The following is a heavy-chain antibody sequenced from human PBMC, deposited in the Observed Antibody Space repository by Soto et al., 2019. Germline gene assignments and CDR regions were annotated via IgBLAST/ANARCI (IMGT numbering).Heavy chain of an antibody. CDR3: ARSVTYYDILTGYHTTYYFDY. J-gene: IGHJ4*02. Sequence: QVQLVQSGAEVKKPGASVKVSCKASGYTFTSYDINWVRQATGQGLEWMGWMNPNSGNTGYAQKCQGRVTMTRNTSISTAYMELSSLRSEDTAVYYCARSVTYYDILTGYHTTYYFDYWGQGTLVTVSS. V-gene: IGHV1-8*01. CDR2: MNPNSGNT. CDR1: GYTFTSYD. D-gene: IGHD3-9*01.